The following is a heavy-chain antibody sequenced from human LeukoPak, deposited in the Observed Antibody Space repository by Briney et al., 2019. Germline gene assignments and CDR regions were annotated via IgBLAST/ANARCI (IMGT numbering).Heavy chain of an antibody. Sequence: GGSLRLSCAASGFTFSNAWMSWVRQAPGKGLEWVGRIKSKTDGGTTDYAAPVKGRFTISRDDSKNTLYLQMNSLETEDTAVYYCTTDGYYYDSSGYYQSLFDYWGQGTLVTVSS. CDR3: TTDGYYYDSSGYYQSLFDY. CDR2: IKSKTDGGTT. V-gene: IGHV3-15*01. D-gene: IGHD3-22*01. J-gene: IGHJ4*02. CDR1: GFTFSNAW.